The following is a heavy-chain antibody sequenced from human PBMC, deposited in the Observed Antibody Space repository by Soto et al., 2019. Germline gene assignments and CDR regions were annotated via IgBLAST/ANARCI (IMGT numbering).Heavy chain of an antibody. CDR2: ISYDGSNK. J-gene: IGHJ2*01. V-gene: IGHV3-30-3*01. CDR1: GFTFSSYA. D-gene: IGHD5-12*01. Sequence: QVQLVESGGGVVQPGRSLRLSCAASGFTFSSYAMHWVRQAPGKGLEWVAVISYDGSNKYYADSVKGRFTISRDNSKNSLYLQMNSVRLEDTAVYDCARPLWMDVYDWGYFDLGGRGTLVTVSS. CDR3: ARPLWMDVYDWGYFDL.